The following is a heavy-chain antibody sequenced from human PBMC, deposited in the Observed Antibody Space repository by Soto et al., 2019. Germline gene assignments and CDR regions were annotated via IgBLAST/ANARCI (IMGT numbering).Heavy chain of an antibody. CDR2: ISYDGSNK. Sequence: QVQLVEAGGGVVQPGRSLRLSCAASGFTFSNSGMHWVRQAPGKGLEWVAVISYDGSNKYYADSVKGRFTISIDNPKNPLYLQMHSLRAEATAVYYCATDRYGSGWFPANWGQGTLVTLSS. CDR3: ATDRYGSGWFPAN. D-gene: IGHD6-19*01. CDR1: GFTFSNSG. V-gene: IGHV3-30*03. J-gene: IGHJ4*02.